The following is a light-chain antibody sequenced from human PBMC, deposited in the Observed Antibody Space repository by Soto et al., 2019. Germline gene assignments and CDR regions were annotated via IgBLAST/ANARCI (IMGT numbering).Light chain of an antibody. CDR2: DVS. CDR3: CSYAGSYTFG. J-gene: IGLJ2*01. Sequence: QSALTQPRSVYGSPGQSVTISCTGTSSDIGGYNYVSWYQHHPGRAPKLMIYDVSKRPSGVPDRFSGSKSGITASLIISGLQAEDEADYYCCSYAGSYTFGFGGGTKLTVL. CDR1: SSDIGGYNY. V-gene: IGLV2-11*01.